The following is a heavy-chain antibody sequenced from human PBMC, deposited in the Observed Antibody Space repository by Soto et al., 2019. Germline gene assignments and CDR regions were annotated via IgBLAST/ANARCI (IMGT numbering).Heavy chain of an antibody. CDR3: ARDEGIAAAGTYYYYGMDV. D-gene: IGHD6-13*01. CDR2: IYYSGST. J-gene: IGHJ6*02. CDR1: GGSISSSSYY. Sequence: PSETLSLTCTVSGGSISSSSYYWGWIRQPPGKGLEWIGSIYYSGSTYYNPSLKSRVTISVDTSKNQFSLKLSSVTAADTAVYYCARDEGIAAAGTYYYYGMDVWGQGTTVTVSS. V-gene: IGHV4-39*02.